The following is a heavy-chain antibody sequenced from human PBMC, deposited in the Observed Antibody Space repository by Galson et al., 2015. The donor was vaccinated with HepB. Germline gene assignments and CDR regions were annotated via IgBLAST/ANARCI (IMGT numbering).Heavy chain of an antibody. J-gene: IGHJ6*02. CDR2: ISGYNGNT. Sequence: SVKVSCKASGYTFIRYGISWVRQAPGQGLEWMGWISGYNGNTNYAQKLQARITMTTDTSTSTAFMELRSLRSDDTAVYYCARENIVGPTLGNYGMDVWGQGTTVTVAS. CDR1: GYTFIRYG. CDR3: ARENIVGPTLGNYGMDV. V-gene: IGHV1-18*01. D-gene: IGHD1-26*01.